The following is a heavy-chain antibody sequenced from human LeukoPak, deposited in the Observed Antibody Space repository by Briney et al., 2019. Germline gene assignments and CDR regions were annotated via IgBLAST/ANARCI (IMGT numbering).Heavy chain of an antibody. D-gene: IGHD2-21*02. CDR2: ITGDGSGA. CDR3: ARFAVTTAGDY. J-gene: IGHJ4*01. V-gene: IGHV3-74*01. CDR1: GFTFSSYW. Sequence: GGSLRLSCAASGFTFSSYWMHWVRHAPGKGLVWVSGITGDGSGANYADSVKGRFTSTRDNAKNTLYLQMNSLRAEDTAVYYCARFAVTTAGDYWGHGTLVTVSS.